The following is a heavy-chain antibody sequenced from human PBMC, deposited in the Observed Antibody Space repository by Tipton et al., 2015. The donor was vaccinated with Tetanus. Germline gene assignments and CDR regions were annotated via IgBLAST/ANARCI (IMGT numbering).Heavy chain of an antibody. CDR3: ARDRGDYIYYGMDV. V-gene: IGHV1-2*02. Sequence: QLVQSGAEVKKPGASVKVSCKASGYTFTGYYMYWVRQAPGQGLEWMGWIDPNSGGTVYAQKFQGRVTMTRDTSISTAYMELRSFSSDDPAVYYCARDRGDYIYYGMDVWGPGTTVTVS. CDR1: GYTFTGYY. J-gene: IGHJ6*02. CDR2: IDPNSGGT. D-gene: IGHD3-22*01.